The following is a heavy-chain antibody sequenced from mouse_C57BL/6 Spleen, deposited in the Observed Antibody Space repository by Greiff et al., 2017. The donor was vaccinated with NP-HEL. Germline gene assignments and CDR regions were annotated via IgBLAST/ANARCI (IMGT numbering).Heavy chain of an antibody. CDR2: INPYNGGT. Sequence: VQLQQSGPVLVKPGASVKMSCKASGYTFTDYYMNWVKQSHGKSLEWIGVINPYNGGTSYNQKFKGKATLTVDKSSSTAYMELNSLTSEDSAVYYCAREGEAMDYWGQGTSVTVSS. CDR3: AREGEAMDY. J-gene: IGHJ4*01. V-gene: IGHV1-19*01. CDR1: GYTFTDYY.